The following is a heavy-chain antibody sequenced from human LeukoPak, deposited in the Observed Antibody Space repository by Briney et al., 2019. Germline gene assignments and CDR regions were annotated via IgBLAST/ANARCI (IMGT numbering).Heavy chain of an antibody. J-gene: IGHJ4*02. CDR3: AKDEGGAPSY. V-gene: IGHV3-53*05. CDR1: GFTVSSNY. Sequence: GGSLRLSWAASGFTVSSNYMSWVRQAPGKGLEWVSVIYSGGSTYYADSVKGRFTISRDNSKNTLYLQMNSLRAEDTAVYYCAKDEGGAPSYWGQGTLVTVSS. D-gene: IGHD3-16*01. CDR2: IYSGGST.